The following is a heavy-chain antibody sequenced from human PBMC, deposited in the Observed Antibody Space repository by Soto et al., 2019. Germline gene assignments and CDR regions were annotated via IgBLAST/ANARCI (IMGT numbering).Heavy chain of an antibody. D-gene: IGHD3-3*02. CDR2: ISHSGST. Sequence: SETLSLTCAVSGGSISSGGYSWSWIRQPPGKGLECIGYISHSGSTYYNPSLKSRVTISVDRSKNQFSLKLSSVTAADTAVYYCARGPIYHVWGQGTTVTVSS. CDR3: ARGPIYHV. J-gene: IGHJ6*02. V-gene: IGHV4-30-2*01. CDR1: GGSISSGGYS.